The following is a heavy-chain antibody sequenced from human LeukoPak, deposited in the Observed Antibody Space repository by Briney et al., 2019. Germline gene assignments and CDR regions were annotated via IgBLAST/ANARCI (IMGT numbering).Heavy chain of an antibody. Sequence: GGSLRLSCAASGFTFSSYSMNWVRQAPGKGLEWVSSISSSSSYIYYADSVKGRFTISRDNAKNSLYLQMNSLRAKDTAVYYCARDGEPYYYDSSGYCPYWGQGTLVTVSS. D-gene: IGHD3-22*01. V-gene: IGHV3-21*01. CDR1: GFTFSSYS. J-gene: IGHJ4*02. CDR3: ARDGEPYYYDSSGYCPY. CDR2: ISSSSSYI.